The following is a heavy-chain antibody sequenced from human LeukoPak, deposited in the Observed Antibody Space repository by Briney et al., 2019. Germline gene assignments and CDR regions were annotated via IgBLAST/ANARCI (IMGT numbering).Heavy chain of an antibody. Sequence: SETLSLTCAVYGGSFSGYYWSWIRQPPGKGLEWIGEINHSGSTNYNPSLKSRVTISVDTSKNQFSLKLSSVTAADTAAYYCASDSSGYYGSLAYWGQGTLVTVSS. J-gene: IGHJ4*02. CDR3: ASDSSGYYGSLAY. CDR2: INHSGST. V-gene: IGHV4-34*01. CDR1: GGSFSGYY. D-gene: IGHD3-22*01.